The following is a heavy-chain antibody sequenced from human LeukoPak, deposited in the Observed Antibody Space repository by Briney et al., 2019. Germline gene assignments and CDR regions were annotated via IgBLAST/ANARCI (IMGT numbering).Heavy chain of an antibody. D-gene: IGHD6-19*01. CDR3: ARDKRIPLAGAIVEYFGS. J-gene: IGHJ4*02. V-gene: IGHV4-30-4*01. CDR1: GDSITSGDYL. CDR2: ISHGGAT. Sequence: SETLSLTCTVSGDSITSGDYLWSWIRQPPGGGLEWIGYISHGGATFPSPSLSSRLRLSVDTSNNQFSLKLAAVTAADTAVYYCARDKRIPLAGAIVEYFGSWGPGTLVSVSS.